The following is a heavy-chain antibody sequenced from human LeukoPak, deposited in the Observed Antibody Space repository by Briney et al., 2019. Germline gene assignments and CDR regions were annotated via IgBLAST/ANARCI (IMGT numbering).Heavy chain of an antibody. V-gene: IGHV1-69*04. CDR2: IIPIVGIA. Sequence: SSVTVSRTASGGTFSSYGLNWVRQAPGQGLEWMGRIIPIVGIANYAQKFQGRVTITADKSTSTAYMELSSLRSEDTAVYYCARDLSITPDYWGQETLLSVSS. CDR1: GGTFSSYG. J-gene: IGHJ4*02. D-gene: IGHD2-2*01. CDR3: ARDLSITPDY.